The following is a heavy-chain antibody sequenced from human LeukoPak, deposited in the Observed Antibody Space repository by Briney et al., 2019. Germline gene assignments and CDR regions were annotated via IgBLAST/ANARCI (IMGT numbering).Heavy chain of an antibody. Sequence: GGSLRLSCAASGFSFSDDWMCWVRQAPGKGLEWVANINQDESKKYYVDSVKGRFTISRDNAKNSLYLQMSSLRAEDTAVYYCARDHAYRTDYWGQGTLVTVSS. D-gene: IGHD2-2*01. CDR2: INQDESKK. J-gene: IGHJ4*02. CDR1: GFSFSDDW. CDR3: ARDHAYRTDY. V-gene: IGHV3-7*01.